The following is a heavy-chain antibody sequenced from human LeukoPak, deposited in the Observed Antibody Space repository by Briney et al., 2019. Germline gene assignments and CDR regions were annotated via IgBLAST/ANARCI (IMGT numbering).Heavy chain of an antibody. CDR2: IKQGGSEK. Sequence: GGSLRLSCAASGFTFSSYWMSWVRQAPGKGLEWVANIKQGGSEKYYVDSVKGRFTISRDNAKNSLYLQMNSLRAEDTAVYYGIVGALGAFDIWGQGTMVTVSS. J-gene: IGHJ3*02. CDR3: IVGALGAFDI. D-gene: IGHD1-26*01. CDR1: GFTFSSYW. V-gene: IGHV3-7*03.